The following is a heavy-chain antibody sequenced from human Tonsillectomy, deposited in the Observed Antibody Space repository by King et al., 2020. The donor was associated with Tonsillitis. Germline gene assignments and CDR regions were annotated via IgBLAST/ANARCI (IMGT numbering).Heavy chain of an antibody. CDR1: GFTFTDYA. CDR3: ARDPAGWHSL. J-gene: IGHJ4*02. V-gene: IGHV3-49*03. CDR2: IRIKAYGGTT. Sequence: VQLVESGGGLVQPGRSLTLSCTASGFTFTDYAMTWFRQAPGKGLEWVGLIRIKAYGGTTEFATSVKGRFTISRDDSKSIAYLQMTSLKTEDTAVYYCARDPAGWHSLWGQGTLVTVSS. D-gene: IGHD2-15*01.